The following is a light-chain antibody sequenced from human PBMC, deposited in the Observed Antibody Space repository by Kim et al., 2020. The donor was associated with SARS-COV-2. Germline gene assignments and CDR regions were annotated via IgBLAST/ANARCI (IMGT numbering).Light chain of an antibody. Sequence: DIQMTQSPSSLSASVGDSVTITCRASQNIINYLNWYQQKPGKAPKLLIYAASSLQRGVPSRFSGSGAGTEFTLTINSLQPEDFATYFCQQSYRTAPATFGQETKLEI. J-gene: IGKJ2*01. CDR3: QQSYRTAPAT. CDR1: QNIINY. V-gene: IGKV1-39*01. CDR2: AAS.